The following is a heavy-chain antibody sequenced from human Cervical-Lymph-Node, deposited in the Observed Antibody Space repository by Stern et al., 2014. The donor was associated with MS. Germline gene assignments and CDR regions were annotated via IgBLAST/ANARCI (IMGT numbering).Heavy chain of an antibody. J-gene: IGHJ4*02. Sequence: QVQLVQSGGGLVKPGGSLRLSCTASGFTFSDYYMTWIRQTPGKGLEWTAYISSSASLIDYADSVKGRFTISRDNARNSLYLQMNSLRAEDTAMYYCVRADGSKEDYWGQGTLVTVSS. CDR3: VRADGSKEDY. CDR1: GFTFSDYY. D-gene: IGHD3-10*01. V-gene: IGHV3-11*01. CDR2: ISSSASLI.